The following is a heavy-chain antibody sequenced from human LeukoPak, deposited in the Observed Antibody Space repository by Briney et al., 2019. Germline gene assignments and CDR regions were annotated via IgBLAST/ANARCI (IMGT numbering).Heavy chain of an antibody. Sequence: SETLSLTCTVSDGSISDSYWSWIRQSPGKGLEWVGYIFYTGFTHYNPSLESRVTISADTSKNQFSLRLNSVTAADTAVYYCARDAYGGNSWGWFDPWGQGTLVTVSS. V-gene: IGHV4-59*01. CDR3: ARDAYGGNSWGWFDP. CDR1: DGSISDSY. D-gene: IGHD4-23*01. J-gene: IGHJ5*02. CDR2: IFYTGFT.